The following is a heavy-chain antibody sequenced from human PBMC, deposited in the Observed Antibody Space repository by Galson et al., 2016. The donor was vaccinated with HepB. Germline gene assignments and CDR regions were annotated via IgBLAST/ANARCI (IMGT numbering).Heavy chain of an antibody. CDR2: IWYDGITK. Sequence: SLRLSCAASGLTFSNYGIHWVRQAPGQGLEWVAVIWYDGITKYYSDSVKGRFTVSRDNSKTTVYLQMNSLKTEDTAVYYCSRGGGFRCSSSSCYLVHHSYFDYWGQGTLVSVSS. D-gene: IGHD2-2*01. V-gene: IGHV3-33*03. CDR3: SRGGGFRCSSSSCYLVHHSYFDY. J-gene: IGHJ4*02. CDR1: GLTFSNYG.